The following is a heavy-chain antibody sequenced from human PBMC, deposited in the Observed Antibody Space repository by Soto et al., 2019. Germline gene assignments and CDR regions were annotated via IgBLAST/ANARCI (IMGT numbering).Heavy chain of an antibody. Sequence: ASVKVSCKASGYTFTSYAMHWVRQAPGQRLEWMGWINAGNGNTKYSQKFQGRVTITRDTSASTAYMELSSLRSEDTAVYYCARTGWRITIFGVVTHVDYWGQGTLVTVSS. J-gene: IGHJ4*02. CDR1: GYTFTSYA. CDR3: ARTGWRITIFGVVTHVDY. CDR2: INAGNGNT. D-gene: IGHD3-3*01. V-gene: IGHV1-3*01.